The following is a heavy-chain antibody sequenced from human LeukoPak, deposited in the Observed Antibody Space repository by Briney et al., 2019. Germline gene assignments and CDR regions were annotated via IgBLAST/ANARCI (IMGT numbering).Heavy chain of an antibody. CDR2: ISSSGSTI. Sequence: GGSLRLSCAASGFTFSDYYMSWIRQAPGKGLEWVSYISSSGSTIYYADPVKGRFTISRDNAKNSLYLQMNSLRAEDTAVYYCARTIVVVAPFDYWGQGTLVTVSS. D-gene: IGHD3-22*01. V-gene: IGHV3-11*01. CDR1: GFTFSDYY. J-gene: IGHJ4*02. CDR3: ARTIVVVAPFDY.